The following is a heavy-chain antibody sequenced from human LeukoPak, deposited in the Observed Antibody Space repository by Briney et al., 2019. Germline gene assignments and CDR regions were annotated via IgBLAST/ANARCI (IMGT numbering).Heavy chain of an antibody. D-gene: IGHD3-10*01. CDR3: AKGKVPFTRLDY. CDR1: GFTFSSYS. V-gene: IGHV3-23*01. Sequence: GGSLRLSCAASGFTFSSYSMNWVRQAPGKGLEWVSAISGSGGSTYYADSVKGRFTISRDNSKNTLYLQMNSLRAEDTAVYYCAKGKVPFTRLDYWGQGTLVTVSS. J-gene: IGHJ4*02. CDR2: ISGSGGST.